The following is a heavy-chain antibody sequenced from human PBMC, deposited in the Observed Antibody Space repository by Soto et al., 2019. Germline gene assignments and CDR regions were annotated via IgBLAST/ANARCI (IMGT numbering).Heavy chain of an antibody. CDR3: ARDVNKHYFDY. Sequence: GGSLRLSCAASGFTFSSYAMHWVRQAPGKGLEWVAVISYDGSNKYYADSVKGRFTISRDNSKNTLYLQMNSLRAEDTAVYYCARDVNKHYFDYWGQGTLVTVSS. CDR2: ISYDGSNK. V-gene: IGHV3-30-3*01. J-gene: IGHJ4*02. CDR1: GFTFSSYA.